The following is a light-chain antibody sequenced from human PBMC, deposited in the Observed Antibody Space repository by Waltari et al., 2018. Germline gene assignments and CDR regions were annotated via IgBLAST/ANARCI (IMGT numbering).Light chain of an antibody. V-gene: IGKV3-20*01. CDR2: GAS. Sequence: EIVLTQSPGTLSSLSGERATLSCRASQSVSSSYLAWYQQKPGQAPRLLIYGASSRATGITDRFSGSGSGTDFTLTISRLEPEDFAVYYCQQYGRSPRTFGQGTTVEIK. CDR1: QSVSSSY. J-gene: IGKJ1*01. CDR3: QQYGRSPRT.